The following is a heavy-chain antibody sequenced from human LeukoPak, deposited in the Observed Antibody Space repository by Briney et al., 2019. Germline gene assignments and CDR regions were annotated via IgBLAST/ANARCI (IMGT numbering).Heavy chain of an antibody. CDR2: ISGSGDST. J-gene: IGHJ4*02. CDR3: AKDQGYSSGWYRSYFDY. D-gene: IGHD6-19*01. V-gene: IGHV3-23*01. Sequence: GGSLRLSCAASGFTFSSYAMSWVRQAPGKGLEWVSAISGSGDSTYYADSVKGRFTISRDNSKNTLYLQMSSLRAEDTAVYYCAKDQGYSSGWYRSYFDYWGQGTLVTVSP. CDR1: GFTFSSYA.